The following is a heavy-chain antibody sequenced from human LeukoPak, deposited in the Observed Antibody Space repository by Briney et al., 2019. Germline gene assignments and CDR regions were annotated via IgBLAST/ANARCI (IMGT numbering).Heavy chain of an antibody. V-gene: IGHV4-61*02. D-gene: IGHD3-22*01. CDR2: ICTSGST. CDR1: GDSISSISYY. CDR3: ARTDFVSLDYYDSSGRSPLFDY. Sequence: PSETLSLTCTVSGDSISSISYYWSWIRQPAGKGLEWIGRICTSGSTNYNPSLKSRVTMSVDTSKNQFSLKLSSVTAADTAVYYCARTDFVSLDYYDSSGRSPLFDYWGQGTLVTVSS. J-gene: IGHJ4*02.